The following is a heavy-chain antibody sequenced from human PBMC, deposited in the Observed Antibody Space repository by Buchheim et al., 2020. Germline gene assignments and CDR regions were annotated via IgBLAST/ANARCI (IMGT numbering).Heavy chain of an antibody. J-gene: IGHJ6*02. Sequence: QVQLVESGGGVVQPGRSLRLSCAASGFTFSSYAMHWVRQAPGKGLEWVAVISYDGSNKYYADSVKGRFTISSDNSKNTLYLQMNSLSAEDTAVYYCARELGGIAVAGVYYYYGMDVWGQGTT. D-gene: IGHD6-19*01. CDR3: ARELGGIAVAGVYYYYGMDV. V-gene: IGHV3-30-3*01. CDR2: ISYDGSNK. CDR1: GFTFSSYA.